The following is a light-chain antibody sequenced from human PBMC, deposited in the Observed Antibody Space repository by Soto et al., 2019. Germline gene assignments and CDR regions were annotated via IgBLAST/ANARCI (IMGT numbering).Light chain of an antibody. CDR1: QSVRSSY. J-gene: IGKJ1*01. CDR3: QQYGISPTWT. CDR2: GTS. V-gene: IGKV3-20*01. Sequence: EIVLTQSPGTLSLSPGERATLSCRASQSVRSSYLAWYQQKPDQAPRLLIYGTSSRATGIPDRFSGSGSGTDFTLTISRLEPEDFAVYYCQQYGISPTWTFGQGTKVEIK.